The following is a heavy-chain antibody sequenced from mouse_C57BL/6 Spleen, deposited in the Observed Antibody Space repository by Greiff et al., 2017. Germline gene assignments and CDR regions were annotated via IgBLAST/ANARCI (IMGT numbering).Heavy chain of an antibody. CDR2: IYPSDSET. CDR1: GYTFTSYW. Sequence: QVQLQQPGAELVRPGSSVKLSCKASGYTFTSYWMDWVKQRPGQGLEWIGNIYPSDSETHYNQKFKDKATLTVDKSSSTAYMQLSSLTSEDSAVYYCARNYYGSSLYFDYWGHGTTRTVPS. D-gene: IGHD1-1*01. J-gene: IGHJ2*01. V-gene: IGHV1-61*01. CDR3: ARNYYGSSLYFDY.